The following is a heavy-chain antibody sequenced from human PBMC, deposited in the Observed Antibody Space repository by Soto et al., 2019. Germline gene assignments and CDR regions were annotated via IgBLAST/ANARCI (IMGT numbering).Heavy chain of an antibody. D-gene: IGHD3-16*01. J-gene: IGHJ4*02. CDR2: ISSDVVNY. Sequence: QVKLVESGGGVVQPGRSLRLSCAASGFTFSSFAMHWVRQAPGKGLEWLAVISSDVVNYYYAESVKGRFTISRDNSKNTLYLQMNSLRNEDTAVYYCASGGAWTPEGLGYWGQGTLVTVSS. CDR3: ASGGAWTPEGLGY. V-gene: IGHV3-30-3*01. CDR1: GFTFSSFA.